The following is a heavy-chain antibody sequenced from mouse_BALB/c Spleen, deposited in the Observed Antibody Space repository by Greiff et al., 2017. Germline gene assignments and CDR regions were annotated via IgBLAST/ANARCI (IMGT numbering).Heavy chain of an antibody. J-gene: IGHJ3*01. D-gene: IGHD2-4*01. CDR3: ASSTMTAWFAY. CDR1: GYSFTGYF. V-gene: IGHV1-20*02. Sequence: EVQLQESGPELVKPGASVKISCKASGYSFTGYFMNWVMQSHGKSLEWIGRINPYNGDTFYNQKFKGKATLTVDKSSSTAHMELRSLASEDSAVYYCASSTMTAWFAYWGQGTLVTVSA. CDR2: INPYNGDT.